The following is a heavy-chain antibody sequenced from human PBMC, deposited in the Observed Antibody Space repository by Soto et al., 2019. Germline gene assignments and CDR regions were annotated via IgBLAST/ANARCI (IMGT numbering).Heavy chain of an antibody. V-gene: IGHV4-59*01. Sequence: SETLSLTCIVSGGSISTYYWSWIRQPPGKGLEWIGNIYYSGNTDYNPSLKSRVSISLDAPKNQFSLKLNSVTAADTAVYYCARENSRTWKNHYFYYGLEVWGQGTTVTVS. CDR3: ARENSRTWKNHYFYYGLEV. J-gene: IGHJ6*02. CDR2: IYYSGNT. D-gene: IGHD1-1*01. CDR1: GGSISTYY.